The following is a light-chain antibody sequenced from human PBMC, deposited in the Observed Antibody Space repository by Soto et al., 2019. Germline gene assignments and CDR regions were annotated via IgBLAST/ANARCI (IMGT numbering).Light chain of an antibody. CDR2: GAS. J-gene: IGKJ5*01. V-gene: IGKV3-20*01. Sequence: VLTHSRGTLSFFPPARRNLXRRSSQSVSSRLAWYQHQSGQAPRLLISGASRRATGIPDRFNGSGSGTDFTLTISRLEPEDFALYYCQHYYGTSPISFGQGTRLEIK. CDR3: QHYYGTSPIS. CDR1: QSVSSR.